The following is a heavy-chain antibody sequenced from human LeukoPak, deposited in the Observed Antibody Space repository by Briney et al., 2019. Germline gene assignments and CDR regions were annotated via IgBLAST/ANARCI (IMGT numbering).Heavy chain of an antibody. V-gene: IGHV4-4*07. CDR1: GGSISLWQ. CDR3: ARHPPINSYGLGSLDY. J-gene: IGHJ4*02. Sequence: SVTLSLTCTVSGGSISLWQWNWIRQPAGKGLEWIGRFGGGPNYNPSLKSRVTMSLGTSKNQFSLKLSSVTAADTAVYYCARHPPINSYGLGSLDYWGQGTLVTVSS. D-gene: IGHD5-18*01. CDR2: FGGGP.